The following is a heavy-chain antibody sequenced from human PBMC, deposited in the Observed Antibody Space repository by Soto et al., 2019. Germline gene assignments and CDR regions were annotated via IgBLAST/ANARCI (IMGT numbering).Heavy chain of an antibody. CDR1: GYTFTSYA. J-gene: IGHJ4*02. CDR2: INAGNSET. V-gene: IGHV1-3*01. CDR3: ATAPYYYDSSGYDGYYFDY. D-gene: IGHD3-22*01. Sequence: GASVKVSCKASGYTFTSYAMHWVRQAPGQRLEWMGWINAGNSETIYAQKFQGRVTMTEDTSTDTAYMELSSLRSEDTAVYYCATAPYYYDSSGYDGYYFDYWGQGTLVTVSS.